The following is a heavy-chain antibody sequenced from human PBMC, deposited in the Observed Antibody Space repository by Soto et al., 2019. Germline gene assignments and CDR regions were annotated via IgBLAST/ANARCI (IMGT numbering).Heavy chain of an antibody. V-gene: IGHV1-69*06. D-gene: IGHD6-13*01. CDR3: ASAQGADSSSATPTNYYYYYGMDV. CDR1: GGTFSSYA. J-gene: IGHJ6*02. Sequence: GASVKVSCKASGGTFSSYAISWVRQAPGQGLEWMGGIIPIFGTANYAQKFQGRVTITADKSTSTAYMELSSLRSEDTAVYYCASAQGADSSSATPTNYYYYYGMDVWGQGTTVTVS. CDR2: IIPIFGTA.